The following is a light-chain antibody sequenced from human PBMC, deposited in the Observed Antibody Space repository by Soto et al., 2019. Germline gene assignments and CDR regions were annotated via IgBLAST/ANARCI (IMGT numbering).Light chain of an antibody. CDR2: GVS. Sequence: EIVMTQSPATLSVSPGERVTLSCRASQSVYSNLAWYQQKPGQAPRHLIYGVSTRATDIPARFSGSGSGTEFTLTISSLQSEDFAVYYCQQYNTWPFTFGQGAKLEMK. J-gene: IGKJ2*01. V-gene: IGKV3D-15*01. CDR1: QSVYSN. CDR3: QQYNTWPFT.